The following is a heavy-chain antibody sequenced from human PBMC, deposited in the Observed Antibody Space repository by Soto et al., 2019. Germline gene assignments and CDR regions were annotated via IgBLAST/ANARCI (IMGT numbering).Heavy chain of an antibody. CDR2: ISWNSGSI. D-gene: IGHD3-9*01. CDR1: GFTFDDYA. V-gene: IGHV3-9*01. CDR3: AKARRYDILTLFMDV. Sequence: GGSLRLSCAASGFTFDDYAMHWVRQAPGKGLEWVSGISWNSGSIGYADSVKGRFTISRDNAKNSLYLQMNSLRAEDTALYYCAKARRYDILTLFMDVWGKGTTVTVSS. J-gene: IGHJ6*04.